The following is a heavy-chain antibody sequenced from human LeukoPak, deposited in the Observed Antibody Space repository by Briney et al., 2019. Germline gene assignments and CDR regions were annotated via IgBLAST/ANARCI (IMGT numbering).Heavy chain of an antibody. CDR2: IYTGGNT. Sequence: YPGGSLRLSCAASGFTASSNYMNWVRQAPGKGLEWVSVIYTGGNTYYADSVKGRFTISRDNSKNTLYLQMHSLRAEDTAVYYCASPSSGQSFDIWGQGTMVTVSS. CDR1: GFTASSNY. V-gene: IGHV3-53*01. D-gene: IGHD6-19*01. CDR3: ASPSSGQSFDI. J-gene: IGHJ3*02.